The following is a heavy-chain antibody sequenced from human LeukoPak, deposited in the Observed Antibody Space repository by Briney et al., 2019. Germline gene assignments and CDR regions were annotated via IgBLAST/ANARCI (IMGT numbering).Heavy chain of an antibody. Sequence: SETLSLTCAVYGGSFSGYYWSWIRQPPGKGLEWIGEINHSGSTNYNPSLKSRVTISVDTSKNQFSLKLSSVTAADTAVYYCARHRYNWNHVAFDIWGQGTMVTVSS. CDR3: ARHRYNWNHVAFDI. J-gene: IGHJ3*02. V-gene: IGHV4-34*01. D-gene: IGHD1-20*01. CDR1: GGSFSGYY. CDR2: INHSGST.